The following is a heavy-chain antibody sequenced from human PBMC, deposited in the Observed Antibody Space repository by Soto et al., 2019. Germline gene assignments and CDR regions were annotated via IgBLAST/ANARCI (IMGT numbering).Heavy chain of an antibody. Sequence: SETLSLTCAVYGGSFSGYYWSWIRQPPGKGLEWIGEINHSGNTNYNPSLKSRVTISVDTSKNQLFLNLSSVTAADTAMYYCARHHVRGRTIAGAAEFWGQGTLVTVS. D-gene: IGHD6-13*01. J-gene: IGHJ4*02. CDR1: GGSFSGYY. CDR3: ARHHVRGRTIAGAAEF. CDR2: INHSGNT. V-gene: IGHV4-34*01.